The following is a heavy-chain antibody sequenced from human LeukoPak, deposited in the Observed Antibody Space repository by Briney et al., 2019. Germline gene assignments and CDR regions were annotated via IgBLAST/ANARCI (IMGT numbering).Heavy chain of an antibody. Sequence: GGSLRLSCAASGFTFSDYYMSWIRQAPGKGLEWVSYISSSGSTIYYADSVKGRFTISMDNAKNSLYLQMDSLRAEDTAVYYCARERNGSGRLSLVWGKGTTVTVSS. CDR2: ISSSGSTI. CDR3: ARERNGSGRLSLV. J-gene: IGHJ6*04. V-gene: IGHV3-11*01. D-gene: IGHD3-3*01. CDR1: GFTFSDYY.